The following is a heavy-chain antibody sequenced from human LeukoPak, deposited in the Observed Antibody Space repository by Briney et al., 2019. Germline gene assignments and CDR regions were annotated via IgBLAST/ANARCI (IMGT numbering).Heavy chain of an antibody. D-gene: IGHD4-17*01. Sequence: ASVKVSCKASGYTFTSYGISWARQAPGQGLEWMGWISAYSGNTNYAQKLQGRVTMTTDTSTTTAYMELRSLRSDDTAVYYCSRDSKRYGDYPDYWGRGTLVTVS. CDR3: SRDSKRYGDYPDY. CDR1: GYTFTSYG. J-gene: IGHJ4*02. V-gene: IGHV1-18*01. CDR2: ISAYSGNT.